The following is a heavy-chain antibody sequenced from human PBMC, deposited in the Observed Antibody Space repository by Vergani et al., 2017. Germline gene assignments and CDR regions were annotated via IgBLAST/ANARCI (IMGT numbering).Heavy chain of an antibody. CDR3: ADLYGDDGFSPF. D-gene: IGHD2-21*01. J-gene: IGHJ4*02. Sequence: EVHLEESGGGLVQPGGSLRLSCAASGFTFSNSAVSWVRQAPGRGLAWVSSISGPGLSTYYADSVKGRFSISRDNSKNTVFLQMHSLRAEDTAFYYCADLYGDDGFSPFWGQGTLVTVSS. CDR1: GFTFSNSA. V-gene: IGHV3-23*04. CDR2: ISGPGLST.